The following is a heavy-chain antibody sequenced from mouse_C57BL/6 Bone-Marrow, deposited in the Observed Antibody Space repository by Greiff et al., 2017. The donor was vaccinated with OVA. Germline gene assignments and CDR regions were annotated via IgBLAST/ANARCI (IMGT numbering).Heavy chain of an antibody. CDR2: ISYSGST. Sequence: EVQLQESGPGMVKPSQSLSLTCTVTGYSITSGYDWHWIRHFPGNKLEWMGYISYSGSTNYNPSLKSRISITHDTSKNHFFLKLNSVTTEDTATYYCARRYYGSRVLGGFDVWGTGTTVTVSS. V-gene: IGHV3-1*01. J-gene: IGHJ1*03. D-gene: IGHD1-1*01. CDR1: GYSITSGYD. CDR3: ARRYYGSRVLGGFDV.